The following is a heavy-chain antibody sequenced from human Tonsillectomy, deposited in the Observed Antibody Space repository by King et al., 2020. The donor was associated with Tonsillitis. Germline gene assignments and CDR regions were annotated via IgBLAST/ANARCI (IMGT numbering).Heavy chain of an antibody. CDR2: IYYSGNT. Sequence: QMQLQESGPGLVKPSETLSLTCTVSGGSISSSSYYWDWVRQPPGKGLEWIGNIYYSGNTFYNPSLKSRVTISVDTSKSQFYLKLTTVTASDTAVYYCVREKEPLTGYYDYWGQGTLVTVSS. CDR3: VREKEPLTGYYDY. CDR1: GGSISSSSYY. J-gene: IGHJ4*02. V-gene: IGHV4-39*02. D-gene: IGHD2-15*01.